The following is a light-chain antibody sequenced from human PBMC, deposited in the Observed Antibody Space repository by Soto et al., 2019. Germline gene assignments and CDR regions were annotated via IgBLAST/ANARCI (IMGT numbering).Light chain of an antibody. CDR2: GAS. CDR3: HPYGYARDS. V-gene: IGKV3-20*01. Sequence: EIVLTQSPGTLSLSPGERITLSCRASQSVINNYLAWYQQKVGQVPRLLIYGASNRATGIPDRFSGSGSGTDFTLTITRLEPEDFAVYYCHPYGYARDSFGQGTRLEIK. CDR1: QSVINNY. J-gene: IGKJ5*01.